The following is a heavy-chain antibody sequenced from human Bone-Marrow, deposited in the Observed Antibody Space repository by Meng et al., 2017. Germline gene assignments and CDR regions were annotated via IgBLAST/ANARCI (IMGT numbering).Heavy chain of an antibody. V-gene: IGHV4-34*01. D-gene: IGHD3-16*01. Sequence: QVLLQQWGEGLLKPSETLSLTCAVYGGSFSGYYWSWIRQPPGKGLEWIGEINHSGSTNYNPSLKSRVTISVDTSKNQFSLKLSSVTAADTAVYYCAKARLWGDNWFDPWGQGTLVTVSS. J-gene: IGHJ5*02. CDR2: INHSGST. CDR3: AKARLWGDNWFDP. CDR1: GGSFSGYY.